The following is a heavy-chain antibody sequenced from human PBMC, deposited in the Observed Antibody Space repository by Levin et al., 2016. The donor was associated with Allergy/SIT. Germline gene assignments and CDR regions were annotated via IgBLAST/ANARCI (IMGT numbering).Heavy chain of an antibody. D-gene: IGHD6-6*01. CDR1: GFTFSSYA. CDR3: AKGRLVRLYYFDY. Sequence: GESLKISCAASGFTFSSYAMSWVRQAPGKGLEWVSAISGSGGSTYYADSVKGRFTISRDNSKNTLYLQMNSLRAEDTAVYYCAKGRLVRLYYFDYWGQGTLVTVSS. V-gene: IGHV3-23*01. J-gene: IGHJ4*02. CDR2: ISGSGGST.